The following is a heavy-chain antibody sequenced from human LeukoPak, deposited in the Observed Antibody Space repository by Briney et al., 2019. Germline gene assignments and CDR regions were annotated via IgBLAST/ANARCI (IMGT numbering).Heavy chain of an antibody. J-gene: IGHJ4*02. D-gene: IGHD3-22*01. Sequence: GGSLRLSCAASGFTFGTFWMHWVRQAPGKGLVWVSRINTDGSDTTYADSVKGRFTISRDNSKNTLYLQMNSLRAEDTAVYYCARDRNYYDSSGYYEGYWGQGTLVTASS. CDR1: GFTFGTFW. CDR3: ARDRNYYDSSGYYEGY. CDR2: INTDGSDT. V-gene: IGHV3-74*01.